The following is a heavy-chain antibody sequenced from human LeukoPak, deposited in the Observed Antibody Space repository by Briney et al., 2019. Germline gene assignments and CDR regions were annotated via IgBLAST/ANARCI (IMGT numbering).Heavy chain of an antibody. V-gene: IGHV3-20*01. CDR1: GFTFDDYG. CDR2: INWNGGST. J-gene: IGHJ4*02. CDR3: AITKGIAAAGPFDY. D-gene: IGHD6-13*01. Sequence: GGSLRLSCAASGFTFDDYGMSWVRQAPGRGLEWVSGINWNGGSTGYADSVKGRFTISRDNAKNSLYLQMNSLRAEDTALYHCAITKGIAAAGPFDYWGQGTLVTVSS.